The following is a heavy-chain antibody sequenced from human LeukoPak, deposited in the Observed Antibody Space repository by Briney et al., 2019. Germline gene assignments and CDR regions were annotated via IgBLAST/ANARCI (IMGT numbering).Heavy chain of an antibody. CDR3: ARFWFGELLYPDY. J-gene: IGHJ4*02. V-gene: IGHV4-34*01. CDR2: INQSGRT. Sequence: SETLSCTGAVYGGSFSGYYWAWIRQPPGKGLEWIGEINQSGRTNYNPSLKSRVTMSVDTSKNQFSLELSSVTAADTAVYYCARFWFGELLYPDYWGQGTLFTVSS. D-gene: IGHD3-10*01. CDR1: GGSFSGYY.